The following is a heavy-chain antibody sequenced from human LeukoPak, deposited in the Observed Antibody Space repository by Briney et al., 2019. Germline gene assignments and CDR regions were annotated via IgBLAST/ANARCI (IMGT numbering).Heavy chain of an antibody. V-gene: IGHV3-30*03. CDR1: GFTFSSYG. Sequence: GRSLRLSCAASGFTFSSYGMHWVRQAPGKGLEWVAVVSYVGGNKDYADSVKGRFTISRDNSKNTLYLQMNSLSTEDTAVYYCARGYGGQDYFDYWGQGTLVTVSS. CDR2: VSYVGGNK. CDR3: ARGYGGQDYFDY. D-gene: IGHD4-23*01. J-gene: IGHJ4*02.